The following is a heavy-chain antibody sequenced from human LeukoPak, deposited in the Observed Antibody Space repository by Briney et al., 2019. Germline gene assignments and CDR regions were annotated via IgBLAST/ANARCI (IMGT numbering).Heavy chain of an antibody. CDR1: GDSISSSSYY. CDR2: IFYNGNIHSSNK. CDR3: ARQGGYGMDY. Sequence: SETLSLTCAVYGDSISSSSYYWGWVRPPPGKGLEWLATIFYNGNIHSSNKYYNPSLESRLTISVDPSKNQFSLKLTSVTAPDTAVCYCARQGGYGMDYWGQGTLVTVSS. D-gene: IGHD5-12*01. J-gene: IGHJ4*02. V-gene: IGHV4-39*01.